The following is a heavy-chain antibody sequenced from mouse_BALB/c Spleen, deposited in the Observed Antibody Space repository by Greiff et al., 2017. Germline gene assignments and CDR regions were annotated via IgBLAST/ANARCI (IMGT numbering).Heavy chain of an antibody. Sequence: VQRVESGPGLVAPSQSLSITCTVSGFSLTSYGVHWVRQPPGKGLEWLGVIWAGGSTNYNSALMSRLSISKDNSKSQVFLKMNSLQTDDTAMYYCAREGLRLSAMDYWGQGTSVTVSS. V-gene: IGHV2-9*02. D-gene: IGHD1-2*01. CDR2: IWAGGST. J-gene: IGHJ4*01. CDR1: GFSLTSYG. CDR3: AREGLRLSAMDY.